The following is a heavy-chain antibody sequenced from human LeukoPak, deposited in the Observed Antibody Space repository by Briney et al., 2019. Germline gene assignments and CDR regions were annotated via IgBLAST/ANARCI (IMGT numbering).Heavy chain of an antibody. J-gene: IGHJ4*02. CDR3: WRVIVGATLSEGYYFDY. Sequence: SETLSLTCTVSGGSISSYYWSWIRQPAGKGLEWIWRINTSRSPIYNPSLKNGVTMSLKQSKNKLSLKLTTMPAADTAVYYFWRVIVGATLSEGYYFDYWGQGTLVTVSS. CDR1: GGSISSYY. CDR2: INTSRSP. V-gene: IGHV4-4*07. D-gene: IGHD1-26*01.